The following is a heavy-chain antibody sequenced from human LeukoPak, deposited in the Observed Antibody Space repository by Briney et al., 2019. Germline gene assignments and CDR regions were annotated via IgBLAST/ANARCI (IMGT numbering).Heavy chain of an antibody. CDR2: INHSGST. V-gene: IGHV4-34*01. Sequence: KPSETLSLTCAVYGGSFSGYYWSWIRQPPGKGLEWIGEINHSGSTNYNPSLKSRVTISVDTSKKQFSLKLSSVTAADTAVYYCARESCRGGSCYSFDYWGQGTLVTVSS. CDR1: GGSFSGYY. D-gene: IGHD2-15*01. J-gene: IGHJ4*02. CDR3: ARESCRGGSCYSFDY.